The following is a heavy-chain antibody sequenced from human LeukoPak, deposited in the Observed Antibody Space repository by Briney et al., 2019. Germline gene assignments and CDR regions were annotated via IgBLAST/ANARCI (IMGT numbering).Heavy chain of an antibody. J-gene: IGHJ4*02. D-gene: IGHD1-26*01. V-gene: IGHV3-13*01. CDR2: LGIAGDT. Sequence: EWVSALGIAGDTFYPGSVKGRFTISRENAKNSLYLQMNSLRAEDTAMYYCARQKQSHGNFDYWGQGTLVTVSS. CDR3: ARQKQSHGNFDY.